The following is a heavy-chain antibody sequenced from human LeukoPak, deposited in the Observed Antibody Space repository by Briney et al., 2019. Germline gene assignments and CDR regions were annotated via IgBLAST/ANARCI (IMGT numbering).Heavy chain of an antibody. J-gene: IGHJ5*02. D-gene: IGHD4-17*01. CDR1: GGTFSSYA. Sequence: SVKVSCKASGGTFSSYAISWVRQAPGQGLEWMGGIIPIFGTANYAQKFQGRVTITADESTSTAYMELSSLRSEDTTVYYCARDPAYGDSYNWFDPWGQGTLVTVSS. V-gene: IGHV1-69*13. CDR2: IIPIFGTA. CDR3: ARDPAYGDSYNWFDP.